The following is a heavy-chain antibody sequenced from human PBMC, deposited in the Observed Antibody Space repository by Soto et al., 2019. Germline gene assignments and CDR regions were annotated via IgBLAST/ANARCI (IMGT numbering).Heavy chain of an antibody. Sequence: SSETLSLTCTVSGGSISGYYWSWIRQPPGKGLEWIGYIYYSGTTNYDPSLKSRVTMSVDTSKNQFSLKLSSVTAADTAVYYCARLTGGAYLSFYYYIGVWGKGTTVTVSS. CDR1: GGSISGYY. CDR3: ARLTGGAYLSFYYYIGV. J-gene: IGHJ6*03. V-gene: IGHV4-59*01. CDR2: IYYSGTT. D-gene: IGHD2-8*02.